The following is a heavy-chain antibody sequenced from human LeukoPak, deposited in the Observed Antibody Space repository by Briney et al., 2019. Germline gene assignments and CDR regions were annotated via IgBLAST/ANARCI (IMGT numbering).Heavy chain of an antibody. CDR2: IRFDGSIK. CDR3: AKDRGGYKFFDY. D-gene: IGHD5-24*01. J-gene: IGHJ4*02. CDR1: GFTFSSYG. Sequence: GGSLRLSCAASGFTFSSYGMHWVRQAPGKGLEWVAFIRFDGSIKYSADSEKGRFTVSRGNSKNTVYLQMNGLRHEDTAFYYCAKDRGGYKFFDYWGQGTLVTVSS. V-gene: IGHV3-30*02.